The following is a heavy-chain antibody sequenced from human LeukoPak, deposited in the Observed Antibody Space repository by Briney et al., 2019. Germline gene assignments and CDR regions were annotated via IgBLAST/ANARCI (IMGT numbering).Heavy chain of an antibody. D-gene: IGHD3-3*01. V-gene: IGHV4-39*01. J-gene: IGHJ4*02. CDR1: CGSISSSSYY. Sequence: SETLSLTWTVSCGSISSSSYYWGWIRQPPGKGLEWIGSIYYSGSTYYNPSLKSRVTISVDTSKNQFSLKLSSVTAADTAVCYCARRTRGITIFGVVIDGFDYWGQGTLVTVSS. CDR2: IYYSGST. CDR3: ARRTRGITIFGVVIDGFDY.